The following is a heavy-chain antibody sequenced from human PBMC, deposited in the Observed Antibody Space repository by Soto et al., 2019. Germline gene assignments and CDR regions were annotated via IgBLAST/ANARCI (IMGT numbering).Heavy chain of an antibody. D-gene: IGHD1-26*01. J-gene: IGHJ4*02. Sequence: GGSLRLSCVASGFPFSSSWMDWVRQAPGKGLEWVANINPDGSQTSYVGSVKGRFTVSRDNAENSVSLQINSLRVEDTAVYYCSWSLNNWGQGTLVTVSS. CDR3: SWSLNN. CDR2: INPDGSQT. CDR1: GFPFSSSW. V-gene: IGHV3-7*01.